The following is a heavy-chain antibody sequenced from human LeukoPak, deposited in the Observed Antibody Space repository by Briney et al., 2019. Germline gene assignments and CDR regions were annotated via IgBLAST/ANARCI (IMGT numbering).Heavy chain of an antibody. D-gene: IGHD3-3*01. Sequence: ASVKVSCKASGYTFTSYGISWVRQAPGQGLEWMGIINPSGGSTSYAQKFQGRVTMTRDTSTSTVYMELSSLRSEDTAVYYCAREEYGFSFDYWGQGTLVTVSS. CDR2: INPSGGST. J-gene: IGHJ4*02. CDR3: AREEYGFSFDY. V-gene: IGHV1-46*01. CDR1: GYTFTSYG.